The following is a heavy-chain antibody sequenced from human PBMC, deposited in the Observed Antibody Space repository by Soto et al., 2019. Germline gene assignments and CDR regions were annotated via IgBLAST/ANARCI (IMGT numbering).Heavy chain of an antibody. Sequence: PGGSLRLSCSASGFTLSSYAMSWVRQAPGKWLEWVSSISAGGDMTYNSDSVKGRFTISRDNANNAVFLQMHNLRIEDTALYYCARGDRGGSGSPASYYYSGWDVWGQGXTVTVYS. CDR3: ARGDRGGSGSPASYYYSGWDV. V-gene: IGHV3-23*01. CDR2: ISAGGDMT. CDR1: GFTLSSYA. J-gene: IGHJ6*02. D-gene: IGHD3-10*01.